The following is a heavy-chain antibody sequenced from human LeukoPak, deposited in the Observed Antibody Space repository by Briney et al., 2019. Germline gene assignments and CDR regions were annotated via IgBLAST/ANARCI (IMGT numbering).Heavy chain of an antibody. CDR3: ARTVYDYVWGSPLDY. CDR2: ISYDGSLK. J-gene: IGHJ4*02. D-gene: IGHD3-16*01. V-gene: IGHV3-30*03. CDR1: GFTFSNYG. Sequence: PGRSLRLSCAASGFTFSNYGMHWVRQAPGEGLEWVAVISYDGSLKYYADSVEGRFTISRDNPKNTLYLQMNSLRAEDTAVYYCARTVYDYVWGSPLDYWGQGTLVTVSS.